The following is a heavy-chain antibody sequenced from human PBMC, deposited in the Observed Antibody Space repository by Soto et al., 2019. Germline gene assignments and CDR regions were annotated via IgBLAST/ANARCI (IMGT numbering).Heavy chain of an antibody. J-gene: IGHJ3*02. CDR1: GFTFSSYA. V-gene: IGHV3-23*01. CDR2: ISGSGGST. D-gene: IGHD2-2*01. Sequence: PGGSLRLSCAASGFTFSSYAMSWVRQAPGKGLEWVSAISGSGGSTYYADSVKGRFTISRDNSKNTLYLQMNSLRSEDTAVYYCATVPAAMSDAFDIWGQGTRVTVSS. CDR3: ATVPAAMSDAFDI.